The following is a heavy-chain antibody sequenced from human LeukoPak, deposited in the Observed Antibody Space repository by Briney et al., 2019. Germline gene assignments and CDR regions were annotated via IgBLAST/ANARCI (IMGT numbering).Heavy chain of an antibody. V-gene: IGHV3-74*01. CDR2: VNSDGSST. D-gene: IGHD7-27*01. Sequence: GGSLRLSCAASGFTFSTYWMHWVRQAPGKGLVWVSRVNSDGSSTSYADSVKGRFTISRDNAKNTLYVQMNSLRAEDTAVYYCARTGGYYFDYWGQGTLVTVSS. CDR3: ARTGGYYFDY. J-gene: IGHJ4*02. CDR1: GFTFSTYW.